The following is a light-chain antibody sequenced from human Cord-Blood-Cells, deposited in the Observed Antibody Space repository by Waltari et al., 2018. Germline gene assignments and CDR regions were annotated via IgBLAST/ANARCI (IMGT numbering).Light chain of an antibody. J-gene: IGKJ2*01. CDR2: AAS. CDR1: PSISSY. CDR3: QQSYSTPYT. V-gene: IGKV1-39*01. Sequence: DIQMTQSPSSLSAYVGDRVTITCRASPSISSYLNWYQQKPGKAPKLLIYAASSLQSGVPSRFSGSGAWTDFTLTISSLQPEDFATYYCQQSYSTPYTFGQGTKLEIK.